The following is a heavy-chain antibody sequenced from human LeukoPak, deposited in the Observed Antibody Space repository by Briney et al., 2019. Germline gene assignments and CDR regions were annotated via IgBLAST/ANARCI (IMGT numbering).Heavy chain of an antibody. D-gene: IGHD1-26*01. CDR3: ASGIVGAYDAFDI. J-gene: IGHJ3*02. CDR1: GFTFSSYD. V-gene: IGHV3-21*01. Sequence: GGSLRLSCAASGFTFSSYDMHWVRQAPGKGLEWVSSISSSSSYIYYADSVKGRFTISRDNAKNSLYLQMNSLRAEDTAVYYCASGIVGAYDAFDIWGQGTMVTVSS. CDR2: ISSSSSYI.